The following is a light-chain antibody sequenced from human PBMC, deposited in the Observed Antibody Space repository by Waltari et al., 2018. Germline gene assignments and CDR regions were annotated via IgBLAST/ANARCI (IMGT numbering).Light chain of an antibody. CDR3: CSYGSSYTLL. CDR1: RDDYDIPNF. CDR2: DGT. V-gene: IGLV2-23*03. J-gene: IGLJ2*01. Sequence: SALTQPASVSGSRGQSITIPCTCLRDDYDIPNFVSWYQQLPDKAPKLIIYDGTQRPSGVSPRFSASTSGSTASLTISGLQADDEADYFCCSYGSSYTLLFGGGTRLTVL.